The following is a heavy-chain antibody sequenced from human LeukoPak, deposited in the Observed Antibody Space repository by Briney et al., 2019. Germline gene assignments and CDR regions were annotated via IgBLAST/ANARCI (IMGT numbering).Heavy chain of an antibody. CDR1: GGSFSGYY. CDR3: ARDWTTVTNWFDP. Sequence: SETLSLTCAVYGGSFSGYYWSWIRQPPGKGLEWIGEINHSGSTNYNPSLKSRVTISVDTSKNQFSLKLSSVTAADTAVYYCARDWTTVTNWFDPWGQGTLVTVSS. D-gene: IGHD4-17*01. J-gene: IGHJ5*02. CDR2: INHSGST. V-gene: IGHV4-34*01.